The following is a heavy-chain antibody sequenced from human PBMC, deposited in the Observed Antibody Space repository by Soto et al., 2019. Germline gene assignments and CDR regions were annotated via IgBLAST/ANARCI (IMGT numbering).Heavy chain of an antibody. CDR3: ASGGNWFDP. V-gene: IGHV4-59*01. Sequence: SETLSLTCNVSGGSISNYYWTWVRQSPEKGLEWIGYMCYNGNINYNPSLKSRVTISIDTSKNQFSLTLKSVTAADTAVYYCASGGNWFDPWRQGVLVTVSS. D-gene: IGHD3-16*01. J-gene: IGHJ5*02. CDR2: MCYNGNI. CDR1: GGSISNYY.